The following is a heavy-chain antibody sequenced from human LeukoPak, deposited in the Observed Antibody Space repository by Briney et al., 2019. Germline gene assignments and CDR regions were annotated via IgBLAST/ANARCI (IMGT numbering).Heavy chain of an antibody. V-gene: IGHV1-8*01. Sequence: ASVKVSCKASGYTFTSYDINWVRQAPGQGLEWMGWMNPNRGDTGYPQKFQGRVTMTRDTSITTAYIELSSLRSEDTAVYYCARSGFGSGISFDLWGQGTLVTVSS. CDR3: ARSGFGSGISFDL. CDR1: GYTFTSYD. D-gene: IGHD3-10*01. J-gene: IGHJ5*02. CDR2: MNPNRGDT.